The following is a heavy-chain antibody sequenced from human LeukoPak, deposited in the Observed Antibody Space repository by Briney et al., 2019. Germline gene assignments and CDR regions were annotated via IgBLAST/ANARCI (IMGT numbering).Heavy chain of an antibody. CDR1: GGSFSNYY. J-gene: IGHJ5*02. V-gene: IGHV4-59*10. D-gene: IGHD2-21*02. CDR3: ARADMTSTWWFDP. Sequence: SETLSLTCAVYGGSFSNYYWSWIRQPAGKGLEWVGRVFYDGDTYSNPSLRSRVTMSLDASKNQFSLNLSSVTAADTAIYYCARADMTSTWWFDPWGRGTLVTVSS. CDR2: VFYDGDT.